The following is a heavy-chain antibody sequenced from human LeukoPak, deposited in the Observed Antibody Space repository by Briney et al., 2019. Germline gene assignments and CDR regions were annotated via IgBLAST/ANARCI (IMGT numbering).Heavy chain of an antibody. CDR3: ARHRYYFGSGSYFQH. V-gene: IGHV4-59*08. J-gene: IGHJ1*01. CDR1: GGPIGVYY. D-gene: IGHD3-10*01. CDR2: IYNSQSP. Sequence: SETLSLTCTLSGGPIGVYYGSCLRHPPERGLECIGYIYNSQSPNYYPSLTSRVTISVDTSNNQFSLKLISVTAADTAVYYCARHRYYFGSGSYFQHWGQGTLVTVSS.